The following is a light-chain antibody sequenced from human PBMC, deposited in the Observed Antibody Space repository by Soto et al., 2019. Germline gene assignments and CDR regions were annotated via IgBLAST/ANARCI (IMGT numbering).Light chain of an antibody. V-gene: IGLV2-14*01. CDR1: SSDVGAYNY. J-gene: IGLJ1*01. CDR3: SSYTSSSTLEV. CDR2: DVS. Sequence: SALTQPASVSGSPGQSITISCTGTSSDVGAYNYVSWYQQHPGKAPKLMIYDVSNRPSGVSIRFSGSKSGNTASLTISGFQAEDEADYYCSSYTSSSTLEVFGTGTKVTVL.